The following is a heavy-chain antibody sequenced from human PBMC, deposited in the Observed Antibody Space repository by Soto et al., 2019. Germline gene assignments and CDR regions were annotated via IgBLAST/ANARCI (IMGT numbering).Heavy chain of an antibody. CDR1: GITFSIYA. J-gene: IGHJ4*02. D-gene: IGHD4-4*01. V-gene: IGHV3-23*01. CDR3: AKGWGFSNYYFDY. Sequence: EVQVLESGGGSVQPGGSLRLSCAASGITFSIYAMSWVRQAPGKGLEWVSAISGSAGMTYDADSVKGRFTISRDNSKNTRYLQMSSLRADDTAVYFCAKGWGFSNYYFDYWGQGTLVTVSS. CDR2: ISGSAGMT.